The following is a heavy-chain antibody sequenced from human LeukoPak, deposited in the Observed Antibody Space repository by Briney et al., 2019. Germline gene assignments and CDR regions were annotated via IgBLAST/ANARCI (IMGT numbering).Heavy chain of an antibody. D-gene: IGHD3-22*01. V-gene: IGHV3-30*18. J-gene: IGHJ4*02. CDR2: MSHDGSHK. CDR3: TNFYDSDSYSY. CDR1: RFTFSSYG. Sequence: GGSLRLSCAASRFTFSSYGMHWVRQAPGKGLEWVAVMSHDGSHKYYADSVKGRFTISGDNSSNTLFLQMNSLRTEDTAVYYCTNFYDSDSYSYWGQGTLVTVSS.